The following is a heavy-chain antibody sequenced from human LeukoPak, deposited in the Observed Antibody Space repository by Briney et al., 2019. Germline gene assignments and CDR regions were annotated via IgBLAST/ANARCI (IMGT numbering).Heavy chain of an antibody. J-gene: IGHJ4*02. CDR1: GFSLSGYW. CDR2: IKDDGSRK. D-gene: IGHD2-21*01. CDR3: ATYSPTPRRRLDY. Sequence: PGGSLRLSCAASGFSLSGYWMAWVRQAPGKGLEWVANIKDDGSRKHDVDSARGRFTIYRDNAKNSLYLDMTGLRAEDTAVYYCATYSPTPRRRLDYWGQGTLVTVSS. V-gene: IGHV3-7*01.